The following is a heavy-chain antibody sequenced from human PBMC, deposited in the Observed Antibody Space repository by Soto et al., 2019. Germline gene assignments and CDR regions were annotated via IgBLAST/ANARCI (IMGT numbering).Heavy chain of an antibody. V-gene: IGHV1-3*01. CDR1: VYTFTSYA. CDR3: ARGHIVVVPAARDNWFDP. CDR2: INAGNGNT. Sequence: SVKVSCKASVYTFTSYAMHWVRQALGQRLEWMGWINAGNGNTKYSQKFQGRVTITRDTSASTAYMELSSLRSEDTAVYYCARGHIVVVPAARDNWFDPWGQGTLVTVSS. J-gene: IGHJ5*02. D-gene: IGHD2-2*01.